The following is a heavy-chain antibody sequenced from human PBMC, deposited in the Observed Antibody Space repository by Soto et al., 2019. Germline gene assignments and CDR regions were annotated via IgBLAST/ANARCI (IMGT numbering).Heavy chain of an antibody. CDR2: IYHSGST. CDR1: GGSISSSNW. CDR3: AKDPQQLIVYFDY. V-gene: IGHV4-4*02. J-gene: IGHJ4*02. D-gene: IGHD6-13*01. Sequence: SETLCLTCAVSGGSISSSNWWSWVRQPPGKGLEWIGEIYHSGSTNYNPSLKSRVTISVDKSKNQFSLKLSSVTAEDTAVYYCAKDPQQLIVYFDYWGQGTQVTVSS.